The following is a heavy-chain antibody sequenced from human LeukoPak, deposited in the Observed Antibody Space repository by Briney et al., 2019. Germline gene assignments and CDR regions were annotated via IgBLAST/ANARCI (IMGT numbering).Heavy chain of an antibody. CDR1: GFTFNNYA. J-gene: IGHJ6*03. V-gene: IGHV3-23*01. Sequence: GGSLRLSCAASGFTFNNYAMSWVRQAPGKGLEWVSTITGSGGSTYSADSVKGRLTISRDNSKNTLYLQMNSLRADDTALYYCARNQDSSWYYYYMDVWGKGTTVTVFS. CDR3: ARNQDSSWYYYYMDV. D-gene: IGHD6-13*01. CDR2: ITGSGGST.